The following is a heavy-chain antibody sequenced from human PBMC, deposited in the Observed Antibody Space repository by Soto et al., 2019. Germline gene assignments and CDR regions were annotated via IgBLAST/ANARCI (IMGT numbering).Heavy chain of an antibody. D-gene: IGHD3-16*01. Sequence: QVQLQESGPGLVKPSQTLSLTCTFSGGSISSVGYYCSWIRQHPGNGLEWIGSIDYSGRTYYNPSLKSRVTISVDTSKTQFSLELSSVNAEDTAVYYCAGGVLLWGRGILVTVSS. J-gene: IGHJ4*02. CDR1: GGSISSVGYY. V-gene: IGHV4-31*03. CDR3: AGGVLL. CDR2: IDYSGRT.